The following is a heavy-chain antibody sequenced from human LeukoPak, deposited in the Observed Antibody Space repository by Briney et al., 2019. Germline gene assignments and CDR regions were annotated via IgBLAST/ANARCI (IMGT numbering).Heavy chain of an antibody. J-gene: IGHJ6*03. CDR2: IYTSGST. Sequence: SETLSLTCTVSGGSISSYYWSWIRQPPGKGLEWIGYIYTSGSTNYNPSLKSRVTISVDTSKNQFSLKMSSVTAADTAVYYCARGGTGNLYYYYYMDVWGKGTTVTVSS. CDR1: GGSISSYY. D-gene: IGHD1-1*01. V-gene: IGHV4-4*09. CDR3: ARGGTGNLYYYYYMDV.